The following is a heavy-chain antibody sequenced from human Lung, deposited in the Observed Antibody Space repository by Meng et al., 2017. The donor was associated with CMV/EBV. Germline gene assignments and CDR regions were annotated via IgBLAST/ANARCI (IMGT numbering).Heavy chain of an antibody. Sequence: GESXKISXAASGFTFSDYPMSWVRQAPGKGLEWVSSLSSGGSSTYYTDSVKGRFTISRDNSKNTVHLQMNSLRVEDTAVYYCAKGRAVGATTPFDYWGQGTXVTVSS. V-gene: IGHV3-23*01. CDR3: AKGRAVGATTPFDY. D-gene: IGHD1-26*01. CDR1: GFTFSDYP. CDR2: LSSGGSST. J-gene: IGHJ4*02.